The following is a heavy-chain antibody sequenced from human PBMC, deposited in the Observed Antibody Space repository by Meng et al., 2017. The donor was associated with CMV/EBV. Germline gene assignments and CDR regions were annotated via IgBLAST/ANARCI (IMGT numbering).Heavy chain of an antibody. CDR3: AKDTGFGGYFDY. J-gene: IGHJ4*02. CDR2: IRYDVSNK. D-gene: IGHD3-16*01. V-gene: IGHV3-30*02. CDR1: GFTFSSYG. Sequence: VQLVEAGGGVGSPGGSLRHSCAASGFTFSSYGMHWVRQAAGKGLEWVAFIRYDVSNKYYADSVKGRFTISRDNSKNTLYLQMNSLRAEDTAVYYCAKDTGFGGYFDYWGQGTLVTVSS.